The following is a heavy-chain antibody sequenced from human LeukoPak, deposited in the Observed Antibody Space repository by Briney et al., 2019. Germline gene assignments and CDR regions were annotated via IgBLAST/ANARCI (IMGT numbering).Heavy chain of an antibody. D-gene: IGHD1-26*01. Sequence: SETLSLTCAVSGGSISSSNWWSWVRQPPGKGLEWIGEIYHSGSTNYNPSLKSRVTTSVDKSKNQFSLKLSSVTAADTAVYYCATHRAGSSKDVWGQGTTVTVSS. J-gene: IGHJ6*02. CDR2: IYHSGST. V-gene: IGHV4-4*02. CDR3: ATHRAGSSKDV. CDR1: GGSISSSNW.